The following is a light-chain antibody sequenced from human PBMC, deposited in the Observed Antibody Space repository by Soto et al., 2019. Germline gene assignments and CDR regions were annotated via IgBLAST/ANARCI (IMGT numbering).Light chain of an antibody. V-gene: IGKV3-15*01. CDR3: HQYNNWPPYT. CDR2: GAS. CDR1: QSVSTN. J-gene: IGKJ2*01. Sequence: EIVMTQSPATLSVFPGERATLSCRASQSVSTNLAWYQQKPGQAPRLLIYGASARATGIPARFSGSGSGTDFTLTISSLQSEDFAVYYCHQYNNWPPYTFRQGTKLEIK.